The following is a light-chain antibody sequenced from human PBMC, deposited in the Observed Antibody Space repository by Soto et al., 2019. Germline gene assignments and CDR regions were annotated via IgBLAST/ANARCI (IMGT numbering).Light chain of an antibody. Sequence: QSALTQPASVSGSPGQSITISCTGTSSDVGGYKYVSWYQQYPGKAPKLIIYDVTYRPSGVSNRFSGSKSDNTASLTISGLQADDEADYYCGSYTSTSTPYVFGTGTQLTVL. CDR3: GSYTSTSTPYV. CDR2: DVT. J-gene: IGLJ1*01. V-gene: IGLV2-14*01. CDR1: SSDVGGYKY.